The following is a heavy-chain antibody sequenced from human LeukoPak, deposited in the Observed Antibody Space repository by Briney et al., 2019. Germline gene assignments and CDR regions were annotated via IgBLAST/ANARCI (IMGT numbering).Heavy chain of an antibody. V-gene: IGHV1-69*05. D-gene: IGHD3-10*01. J-gene: IGHJ5*02. CDR2: IIPIFWTE. Sequence: SVKVSYKPSVGTFSNYAISWVRQAPGKGLDGMGWIIPIFWTEHYAQKFQGTVKNTTNDSTSSAYLELSSLRSEDTAVYYCARDGPEDGSVSLTWGQGTLVTVSS. CDR3: ARDGPEDGSVSLT. CDR1: VGTFSNYA.